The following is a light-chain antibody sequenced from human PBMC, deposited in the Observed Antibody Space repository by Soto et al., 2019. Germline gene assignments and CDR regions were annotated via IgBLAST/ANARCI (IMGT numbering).Light chain of an antibody. CDR2: DND. CDR3: ATWDSSLKAVV. Sequence: QSVLTQRPSVSAAPGQKVTISCSGSSPNIGKNYVSWYLHLPGTAPKFLIYDNDVRASGIPDRFSGSKSGTSATLGITGLQPGDEADYYCATWDSSLKAVVFGGGTKLTVL. J-gene: IGLJ2*01. V-gene: IGLV1-51*01. CDR1: SPNIGKNY.